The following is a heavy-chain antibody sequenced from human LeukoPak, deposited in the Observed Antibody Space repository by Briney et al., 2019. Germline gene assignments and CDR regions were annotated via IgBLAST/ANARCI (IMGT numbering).Heavy chain of an antibody. D-gene: IGHD5-12*01. CDR1: ENTFSSYY. J-gene: IGHJ4*02. V-gene: IGHV1-46*01. Sequence: GASVKVSCKAPENTFSSYYLHWVRQAPGQGLEWMGIINPSGGSTTYAQKFQGRVTMTRDTSISTAYMELSRLRSDDTAVYYCARGANSGYDYDYWGQGTLVTVSS. CDR2: INPSGGST. CDR3: ARGANSGYDYDY.